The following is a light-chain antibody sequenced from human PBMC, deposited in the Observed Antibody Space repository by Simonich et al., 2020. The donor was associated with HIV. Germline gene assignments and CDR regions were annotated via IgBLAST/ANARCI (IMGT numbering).Light chain of an antibody. CDR1: SSDVDSYNY. V-gene: IGLV2-14*01. CDR3: SSYTSGSTWV. CDR2: AVS. Sequence: QSALTQPPSASGSPGQSFTIPCHVTSSDVDSYNYVSWYQQLPGKAPKLMIYAVSKRPAGVLNRFSGSKSGNTASMTISGLQAEDEADYYCSSYTSGSTWVFGGGTKLTVL. J-gene: IGLJ3*02.